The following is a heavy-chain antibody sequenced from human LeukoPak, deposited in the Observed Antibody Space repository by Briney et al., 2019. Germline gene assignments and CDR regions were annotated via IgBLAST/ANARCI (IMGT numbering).Heavy chain of an antibody. Sequence: GESLKISCKGSGYSFSTYWIGWVRQMPGKGLAWMGIIYPGDSDTRYSPSFRGQVTISADKSISTAYLQWSSLKASDTAMYYCARQASAYGMDVWGQGTTVTVSS. CDR2: IYPGDSDT. J-gene: IGHJ6*02. CDR1: GYSFSTYW. V-gene: IGHV5-51*01. CDR3: ARQASAYGMDV.